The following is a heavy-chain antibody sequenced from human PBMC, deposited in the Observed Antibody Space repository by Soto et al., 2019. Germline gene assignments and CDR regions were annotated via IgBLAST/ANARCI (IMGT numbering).Heavy chain of an antibody. CDR3: ARGVNSRVANWFDP. CDR1: GFIFSNYA. CDR2: ISGSGRNT. Sequence: EVQLLESGGGLVQPGGSLRLSCAASGFIFSNYAMNWVRQPPGKGLDWVSGISGSGRNTYYADSVKGRFAISRDDSKNTVYLQRNSLTADDTAIYYCARGVNSRVANWFDPWGQGNLVTVSS. D-gene: IGHD6-13*01. J-gene: IGHJ5*02. V-gene: IGHV3-23*01.